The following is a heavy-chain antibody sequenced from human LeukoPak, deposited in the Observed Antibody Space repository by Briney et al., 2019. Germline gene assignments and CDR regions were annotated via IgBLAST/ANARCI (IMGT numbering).Heavy chain of an antibody. V-gene: IGHV3-66*01. CDR3: ARGPDYYGSGSRADY. D-gene: IGHD3-10*01. Sequence: GGSLRLSCAASGFTFSSYAMSWVRQAPGKGLEWVSVIYSGGSTYYADSVKGRFTISRDNSKNTLYLQMNSLRAEDTAVYYCARGPDYYGSGSRADYWGQGTLVTVSS. CDR2: IYSGGST. J-gene: IGHJ4*02. CDR1: GFTFSSYA.